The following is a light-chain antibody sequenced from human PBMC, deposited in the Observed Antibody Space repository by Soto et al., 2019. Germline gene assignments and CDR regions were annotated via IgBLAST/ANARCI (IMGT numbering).Light chain of an antibody. CDR2: GAS. CDR1: QSVSSN. CDR3: QQYNNWLSIT. V-gene: IGKV3-15*01. J-gene: IGKJ5*01. Sequence: EIVMTQSPATLSVSPGERATLSCRASQSVSSNLAWYPQKPGQAPRLLLYGASTRATGIPARFSGSGSGTEFTLTISSLQSEDFAVYYCQQYNNWLSITFGQGTRLEIK.